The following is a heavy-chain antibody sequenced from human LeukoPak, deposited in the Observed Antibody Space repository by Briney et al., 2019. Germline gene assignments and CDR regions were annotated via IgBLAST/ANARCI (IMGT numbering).Heavy chain of an antibody. J-gene: IGHJ4*02. CDR1: GYSFISYW. V-gene: IGHV5-51*01. Sequence: GESLKISCKGSGYSFISYWIGWVRQMPGKGLEWMGIIYPGDSDTRYSPSFQGQVTISADKSISTAYLQWSSLKASDTAMYYCARRLGYCSGGSCYSEGYYFDYWGQGTLVTVSS. D-gene: IGHD2-15*01. CDR3: ARRLGYCSGGSCYSEGYYFDY. CDR2: IYPGDSDT.